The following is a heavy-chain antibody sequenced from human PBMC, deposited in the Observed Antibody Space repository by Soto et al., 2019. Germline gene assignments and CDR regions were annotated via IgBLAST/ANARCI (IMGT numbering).Heavy chain of an antibody. CDR2: IYYSGTT. Sequence: PSETLSLTCTVSGASIRSTYWSWIRQSPGKGLEWIGYIYYSGTTNYNPSLKNRVTISVDTSKSQLSLNLTSVTAADTAVYYCARDLAKGGGSAGFDYWGQGTLVTVSS. D-gene: IGHD1-26*01. J-gene: IGHJ4*02. V-gene: IGHV4-59*01. CDR1: GASIRSTY. CDR3: ARDLAKGGGSAGFDY.